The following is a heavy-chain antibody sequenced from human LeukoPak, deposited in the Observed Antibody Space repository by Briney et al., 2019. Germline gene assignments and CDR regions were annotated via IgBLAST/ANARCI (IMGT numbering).Heavy chain of an antibody. CDR3: ARVAYGSGSYYFDY. CDR2: IKQDGSEK. V-gene: IGHV3-7*01. CDR1: GFTFSSYW. D-gene: IGHD3-10*01. Sequence: GGSLRLSCAASGFTFSSYWMSWVRQAPGKGLEWVANIKQDGSEKYYVDSVKGRFTISRDNAKNLLYLQMNSLRAEDTAVYYCARVAYGSGSYYFDYWGQGTLVTVSS. J-gene: IGHJ4*02.